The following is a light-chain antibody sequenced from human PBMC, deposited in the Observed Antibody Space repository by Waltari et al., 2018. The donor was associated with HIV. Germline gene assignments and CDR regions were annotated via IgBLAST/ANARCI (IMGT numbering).Light chain of an antibody. Sequence: QSALTQPRSVSGSPGQSVTIPCTGTSSDVGGYNYVSWYQQHPGKAPKLMIYDGSQRPSGVPDRFSGSKSGTTASLTISGLQAEDEADYSCCSYAGSYTLVFGGGTKLTVL. V-gene: IGLV2-11*01. J-gene: IGLJ2*01. CDR1: SSDVGGYNY. CDR3: CSYAGSYTLV. CDR2: DGS.